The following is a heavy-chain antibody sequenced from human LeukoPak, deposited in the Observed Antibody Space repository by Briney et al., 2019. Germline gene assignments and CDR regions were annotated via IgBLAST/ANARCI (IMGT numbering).Heavy chain of an antibody. V-gene: IGHV4-34*01. Sequence: SETLSLTCAVYGGSFSGCYWSWIRQPPGKGLEWIGEINHSGSTNYNPSLKSRVTISVDTSKNQFSLKLSSVTAADTAVYYCARPGIYWGQGTLVTVSS. CDR3: ARPGIY. CDR1: GGSFSGCY. J-gene: IGHJ4*02. CDR2: INHSGST.